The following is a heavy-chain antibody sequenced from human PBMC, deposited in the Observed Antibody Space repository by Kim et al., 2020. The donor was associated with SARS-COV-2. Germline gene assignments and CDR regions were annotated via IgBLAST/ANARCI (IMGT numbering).Heavy chain of an antibody. CDR1: GFTFSSYA. V-gene: IGHV3-30-3*01. CDR3: ARDSYCSSTSCYLDYYGMDV. Sequence: EGSLRLSCAASGFTFSSYAMHWVRQAPGKGLEWVAVISYDGSNKYYADSVKGRFTISRDNSKNTLYLQMNSLRAEDTAVYYCARDSYCSSTSCYLDYYGMDVWGQGTTVTVSS. D-gene: IGHD2-2*01. CDR2: ISYDGSNK. J-gene: IGHJ6*02.